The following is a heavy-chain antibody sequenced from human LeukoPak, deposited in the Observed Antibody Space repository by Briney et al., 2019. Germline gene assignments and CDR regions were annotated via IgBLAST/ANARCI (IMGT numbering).Heavy chain of an antibody. D-gene: IGHD6-13*01. CDR3: ARDKMYSSSWYYYYYYYMDV. CDR1: GFTVSSNY. J-gene: IGHJ6*03. CDR2: IYSGGST. Sequence: GGSLRLSCAASGFTVSSNYMSWVRQAPGKGLEWVSVIYSGGSTYYADSVKGRFTISRGNSKNTLYLQMNSLRAEDTAVYYCARDKMYSSSWYYYYYYYMDVWGKGTTVTVSS. V-gene: IGHV3-66*02.